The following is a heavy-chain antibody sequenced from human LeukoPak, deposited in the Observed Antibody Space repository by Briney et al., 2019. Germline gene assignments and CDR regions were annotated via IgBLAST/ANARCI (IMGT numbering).Heavy chain of an antibody. Sequence: SVKVSCKASGGTFISYAISWVRQAPGQGVEWMGGIIPIFGTANYAQKFQGRVTNTTDESTSTAYMELSSLRSEDTAVYYCARVAPESAVTWRYYYYYMDVWGKGTTVTVSS. D-gene: IGHD1-14*01. CDR1: GGTFISYA. V-gene: IGHV1-69*05. CDR3: ARVAPESAVTWRYYYYYMDV. J-gene: IGHJ6*03. CDR2: IIPIFGTA.